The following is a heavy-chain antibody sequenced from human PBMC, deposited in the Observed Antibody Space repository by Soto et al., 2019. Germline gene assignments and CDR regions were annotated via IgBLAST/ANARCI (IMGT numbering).Heavy chain of an antibody. CDR2: IYYSGST. D-gene: IGHD3-3*01. Sequence: PSETLSLTCTVSGGSLSSGDYYWSWIRQPPGKGLEWIGYIYYSGSTYYNPSLKSRVTISVDTSKNQFSLKLSSVTAADTAVYYCATTYYDFWSGYLNWFDPWGQGTLVTVSS. CDR3: ATTYYDFWSGYLNWFDP. J-gene: IGHJ5*02. CDR1: GGSLSSGDYY. V-gene: IGHV4-30-4*01.